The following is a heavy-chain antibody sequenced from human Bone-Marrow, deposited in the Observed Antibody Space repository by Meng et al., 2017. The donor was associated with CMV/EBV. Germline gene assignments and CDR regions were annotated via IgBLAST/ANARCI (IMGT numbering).Heavy chain of an antibody. CDR2: MNPNSGNT. Sequence: ASVKVSCKASGYTFTSYDINWVRQATGQGLEWMGWMNPNSGNTVYAQKFQGRVTITRNTSISTAYMELSSLRSEDTAVYYCARDYVVRKVYSAYWGQGTLVTVSS. J-gene: IGHJ4*02. CDR3: ARDYVVRKVYSAY. CDR1: GYTFTSYD. D-gene: IGHD3-10*01. V-gene: IGHV1-8*02.